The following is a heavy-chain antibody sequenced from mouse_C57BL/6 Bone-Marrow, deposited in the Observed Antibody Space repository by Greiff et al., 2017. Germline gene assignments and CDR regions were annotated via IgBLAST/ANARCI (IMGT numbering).Heavy chain of an antibody. CDR1: GFTFSDYG. CDR2: ISNLAYSI. Sequence: EVQGVESGGGLVQPGGSLKLSCAASGFTFSDYGMAWVRQAPRKGPEWVAFISNLAYSIYYADTVTGRFTISRENAKNTLYLEMSSLRSEDTAMYYCATGNFFAYWGQGTLVTVSA. D-gene: IGHD2-1*01. J-gene: IGHJ3*01. CDR3: ATGNFFAY. V-gene: IGHV5-15*01.